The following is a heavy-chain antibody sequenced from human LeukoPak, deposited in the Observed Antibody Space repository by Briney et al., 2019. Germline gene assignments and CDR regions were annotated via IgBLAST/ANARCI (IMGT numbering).Heavy chain of an antibody. Sequence: PGGSLRLSCAASGFAFSSYWMSWVRQAPGKGLEWVANMKQDGSEKYYVDSVKGRFTISRDNAKNSLYLQMNSLRAEDTAVYYCAREHWVTTPGAFDIWGQGTMVTVSS. CDR1: GFAFSSYW. V-gene: IGHV3-7*03. J-gene: IGHJ3*02. CDR2: MKQDGSEK. CDR3: AREHWVTTPGAFDI. D-gene: IGHD4-17*01.